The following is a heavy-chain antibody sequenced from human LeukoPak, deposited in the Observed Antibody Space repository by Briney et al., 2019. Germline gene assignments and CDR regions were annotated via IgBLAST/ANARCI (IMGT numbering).Heavy chain of an antibody. V-gene: IGHV3-30-3*01. Sequence: GGSLRLSCAASGFTFSSYAMHWVRQAPGKGLEWVAVISYDGSNKYYADSVKGRFTVSRDNAKNSLFLELKSLRAEDTAIYYCVRDVRFGHFDSWGQGTLVTVSS. CDR2: ISYDGSNK. CDR3: VRDVRFGHFDS. CDR1: GFTFSSYA. J-gene: IGHJ4*02. D-gene: IGHD3-16*01.